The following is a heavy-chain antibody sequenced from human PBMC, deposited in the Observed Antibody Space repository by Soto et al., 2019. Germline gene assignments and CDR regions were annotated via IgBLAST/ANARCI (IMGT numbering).Heavy chain of an antibody. D-gene: IGHD2-21*01. CDR2: ISGRGDSK. V-gene: IGHV3-23*01. CDR3: AKEIDNCAERYYFDD. CDR1: GFTFSSYA. J-gene: IGHJ4*02. Sequence: EVQLLESGGSLVHPGGSLRLSCAASGFTFSSYAMTWVRQAPGKGLEWVSAISGRGDSKYYADSVKGRFTISRDQSKNNLYLQMHSLRAEDTAVYFGAKEIDNCAERYYFDDWGQGTLVTVSS.